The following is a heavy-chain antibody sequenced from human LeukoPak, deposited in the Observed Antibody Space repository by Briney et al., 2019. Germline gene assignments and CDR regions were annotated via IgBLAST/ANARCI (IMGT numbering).Heavy chain of an antibody. J-gene: IGHJ4*02. Sequence: SETLSLTCTVSGGSISSSSYYWGWIRQPPGKGLECIGSISYSGSTYYNPSLKSRVTLSVDTSKNQFSLKLSSVTAADTAVYYCARETASQWELLQPVYYFDYWGQGTLVTVSS. CDR3: ARETASQWELLQPVYYFDY. CDR1: GGSISSSSYY. D-gene: IGHD1-26*01. CDR2: ISYSGST. V-gene: IGHV4-39*07.